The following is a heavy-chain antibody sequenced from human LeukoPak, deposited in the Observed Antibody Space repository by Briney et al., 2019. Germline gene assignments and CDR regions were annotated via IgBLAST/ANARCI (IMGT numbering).Heavy chain of an antibody. V-gene: IGHV4-39*07. Sequence: ASEALSLTCTVSGGSISSSSYYWGWIRQPPGKGLEWIGSIYYSGSTYYNPSLKSRVTISVDTSKNQFSLKLSSVTAADTAVYYCARVTLISIAAAGNFDYWGQGTLVTVSS. CDR3: ARVTLISIAAAGNFDY. CDR2: IYYSGST. J-gene: IGHJ4*02. CDR1: GGSISSSSYY. D-gene: IGHD6-13*01.